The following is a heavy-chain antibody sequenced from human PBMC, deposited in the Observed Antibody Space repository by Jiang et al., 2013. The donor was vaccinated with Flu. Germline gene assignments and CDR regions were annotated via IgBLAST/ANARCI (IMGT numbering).Heavy chain of an antibody. CDR3: ARLGPLKXCSSTSCHDEHYYYGMDV. D-gene: IGHD2-2*01. CDR1: GGSISSYY. V-gene: IGHV4-59*13. CDR2: IYYSGST. Sequence: GSGLVKPSETLSLTCTVSGGSISSYYWSWIRQPPGKGLEWIGYIYYSGSTNYNPSLKSRVTISVDTSKNQFSLKLSSVTAADTAVYYCARLGPLKXCSSTSCHDEHYYYGMDV. J-gene: IGHJ6*01.